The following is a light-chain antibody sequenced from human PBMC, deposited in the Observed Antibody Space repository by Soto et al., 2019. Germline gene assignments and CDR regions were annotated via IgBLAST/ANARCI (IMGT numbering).Light chain of an antibody. CDR1: SSNIGARYD. J-gene: IGLJ2*01. CDR2: GND. V-gene: IGLV1-40*01. Sequence: QSVLTQPPSVFGAPGQRVTISCTGSSSNIGARYDVHWYQQLPGTAPKLLIYGNDNRPSGVPDRFSGYKSGTSASLAITGLQAEDEADYYCQSYDNNLSGSIFGGGTKLTVL. CDR3: QSYDNNLSGSI.